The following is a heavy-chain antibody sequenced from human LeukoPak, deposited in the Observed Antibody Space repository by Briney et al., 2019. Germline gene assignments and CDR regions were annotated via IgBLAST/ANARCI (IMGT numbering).Heavy chain of an antibody. CDR1: VYTFTDYY. J-gene: IGHJ5*02. V-gene: IGHV1-69-2*01. CDR2: VDPGDCHT. CDR3: ARFNIGGSQSWFDP. D-gene: IGHD2/OR15-2a*01. Sequence: GASVKVSCRAAVYTFTDYYIHWLRQAPGQGPEWMGRVDPGDCHTMYAVNFHGRVTISADRFTGTSYMELRSVRSEDTAIYFCARFNIGGSQSWFDPWGQGTLITVSS.